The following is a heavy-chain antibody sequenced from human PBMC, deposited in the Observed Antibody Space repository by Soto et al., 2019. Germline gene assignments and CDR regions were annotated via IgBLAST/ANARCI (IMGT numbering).Heavy chain of an antibody. CDR1: GHTFTSYG. Sequence: GASVKVSCKASGHTFTSYGISWVRQAPGQGLEWMGWISAYNGNTNYAQNLQGRVTLTTATSTSTAYMELRSLRYDDTAVYFCARGADFWSGYRWIDPWGQGTLVTVSS. D-gene: IGHD3-3*01. J-gene: IGHJ5*02. V-gene: IGHV1-18*01. CDR2: ISAYNGNT. CDR3: ARGADFWSGYRWIDP.